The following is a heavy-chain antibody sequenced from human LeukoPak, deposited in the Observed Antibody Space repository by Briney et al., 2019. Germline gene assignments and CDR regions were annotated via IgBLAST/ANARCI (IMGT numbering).Heavy chain of an antibody. CDR2: INHSGST. V-gene: IGHV4-34*01. Sequence: SETLSLTCAVYGGSFSGYYWSWSRQPPGKGLEGIGEINHSGSTNYNPSLKSRVTISVDTSKNQFSLKLSSVTAADTAVYYCATLSHWGQGTLVTVSS. CDR1: GGSFSGYY. J-gene: IGHJ4*02. D-gene: IGHD3-16*02. CDR3: ATLSH.